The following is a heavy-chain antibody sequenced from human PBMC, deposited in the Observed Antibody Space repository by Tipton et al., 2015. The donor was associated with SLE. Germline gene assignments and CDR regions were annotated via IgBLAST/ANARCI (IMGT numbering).Heavy chain of an antibody. CDR2: IYYSGSSYYSGNT. Sequence: TLSLTCTLSGGSISSTTFYWGWVRQPPGKGLEWIGKIYYSGSSYYSGNTYYNPSLKSRVTISVDASKDQFSLELESVTAADTAVYFCAKNPAAAPDDYWGPGTLVTVSS. CDR3: AKNPAAAPDDY. V-gene: IGHV4-39*07. D-gene: IGHD2-2*01. J-gene: IGHJ4*02. CDR1: GGSISSTTFY.